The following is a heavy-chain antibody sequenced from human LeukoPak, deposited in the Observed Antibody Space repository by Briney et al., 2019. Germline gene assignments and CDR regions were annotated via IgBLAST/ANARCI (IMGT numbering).Heavy chain of an antibody. D-gene: IGHD6-13*01. CDR1: GYPFTSYG. CDR2: ISAYNGNT. CDR3: ARDQSVRLLQTSSTYFKHVFAI. V-gene: IGHV1-18*01. Sequence: ASVKVSRKASGYPFTSYGISWVRQAPGLGLEWMGWISAYNGNTNYAQKVQGRVTMTTDTSTSTAYMELRSLRFDDTAVYYCARDQSVRLLQTSSTYFKHVFAIWGQGSMVTVSS. J-gene: IGHJ3*02.